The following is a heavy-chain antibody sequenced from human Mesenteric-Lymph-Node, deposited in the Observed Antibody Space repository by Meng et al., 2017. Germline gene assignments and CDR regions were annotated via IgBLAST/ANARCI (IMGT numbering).Heavy chain of an antibody. CDR1: GLTFSSYA. CDR3: ARGDSGSCYSHPDY. Sequence: GQLGCVGGGVFPSGRSLRLSCAASGLTFSSYAMHWVRQAPGEGLEWVTVLTYDGSNKYYADSVKGRFTISRDNSKNTLYLQMDSLRAEDTAVYYCARGDSGSCYSHPDYWGQGRLVTVSS. V-gene: IGHV3-30*04. CDR2: LTYDGSNK. J-gene: IGHJ4*02. D-gene: IGHD2-15*01.